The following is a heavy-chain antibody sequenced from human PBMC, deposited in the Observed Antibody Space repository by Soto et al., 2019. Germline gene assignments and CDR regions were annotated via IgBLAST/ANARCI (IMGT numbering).Heavy chain of an antibody. CDR3: ARGSGSYFDY. D-gene: IGHD3-10*01. CDR1: GYTFTSYS. CDR2: INPSGGST. V-gene: IGHV1-46*01. J-gene: IGHJ4*02. Sequence: SGKPAGYTFTSYSMHWVRQAPGQGLEWMGIINPSGGSTSYAQEFQGRVTMTRDTSTSTVYVELSRLRSEDTAVYYCARGSGSYFDYWGQGTLVTVSS.